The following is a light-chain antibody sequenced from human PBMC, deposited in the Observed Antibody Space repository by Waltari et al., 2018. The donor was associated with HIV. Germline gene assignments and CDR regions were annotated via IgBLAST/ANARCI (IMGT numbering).Light chain of an antibody. J-gene: IGLJ2*01. Sequence: QSVLTQPPSTSVTPGQTVTTPCSGCSSNYRATWLGLFQQLPGTAPKLRIYRNNQRPSGVTDRYSASKSGTSASLAISDLRADDEADYYCAAWDDNLSAVVFGGRTKLSV. V-gene: IGLV1-47*01. CDR3: AAWDDNLSAVV. CDR1: SSNYRATW. CDR2: RNN.